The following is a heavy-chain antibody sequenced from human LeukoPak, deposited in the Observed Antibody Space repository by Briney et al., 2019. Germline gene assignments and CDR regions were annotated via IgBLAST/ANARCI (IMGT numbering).Heavy chain of an antibody. Sequence: SETLSFTCSVSGGSISSYYWSWIRQPPGKGLGWIGYFYYSWGTNYNPSLKSQVTISVDTSKNQFSLKLSSVTAADTALYYCAGSRGSYGYWGQGTLVTVSS. CDR1: GGSISSYY. CDR3: AGSRGSYGY. J-gene: IGHJ4*02. CDR2: FYYSWGT. V-gene: IGHV4-59*01. D-gene: IGHD1-26*01.